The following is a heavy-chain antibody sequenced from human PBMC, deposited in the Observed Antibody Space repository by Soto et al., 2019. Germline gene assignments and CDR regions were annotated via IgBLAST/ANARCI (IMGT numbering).Heavy chain of an antibody. CDR3: ARFRGYSSRVDYYYGMDV. Sequence: PXGSLRLSGAASGFTFTIYAMSWVRQAPGKGLEWVSGISGSGGNTYYADSVKGRFTISRDNSKNTLYLQMNSLRSEDTAVYYCARFRGYSSRVDYYYGMDVWGQGTTVTVSS. D-gene: IGHD5-18*01. V-gene: IGHV3-23*01. CDR1: GFTFTIYA. CDR2: ISGSGGNT. J-gene: IGHJ6*02.